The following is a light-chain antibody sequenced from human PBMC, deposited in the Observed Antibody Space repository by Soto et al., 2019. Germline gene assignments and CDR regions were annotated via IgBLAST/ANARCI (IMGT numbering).Light chain of an antibody. CDR3: QHYDHLPPLS. J-gene: IGKJ4*01. CDR1: QDIKNY. Sequence: DIQMTQSPSSLSASVGDRVTITCQASQDIKNYLNWYQQKPGKAPNLLIYDASNLKTGVPSRFSGRGSGTHFTFTIISLQPEDIATYYCQHYDHLPPLSFGGGTKVEIK. V-gene: IGKV1-33*01. CDR2: DAS.